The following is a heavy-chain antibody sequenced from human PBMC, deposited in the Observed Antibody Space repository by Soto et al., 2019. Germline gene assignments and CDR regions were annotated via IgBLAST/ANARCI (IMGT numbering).Heavy chain of an antibody. Sequence: SETLSLTCTVSGGSISSYYWSWIRQPPGKGLEWIGYIYYSGSTNYNPSLKSRVTISVDTSKNQFSLKLSSVTAADTAVYYCERCLRIVAATNCFDPWGQGTLVTVSS. J-gene: IGHJ5*02. V-gene: IGHV4-59*01. CDR1: GGSISSYY. D-gene: IGHD1-26*01. CDR3: ERCLRIVAATNCFDP. CDR2: IYYSGST.